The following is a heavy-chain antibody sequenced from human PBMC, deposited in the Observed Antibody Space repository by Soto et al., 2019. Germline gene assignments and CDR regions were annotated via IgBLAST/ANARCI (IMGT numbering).Heavy chain of an antibody. CDR1: GGSISSSSYY. J-gene: IGHJ4*02. CDR3: ARQDATMGYYAFGSGFPVAH. CDR2: IYYAGDT. Sequence: SETLSLTCTVSGGSISSSSYYLGWIRQSTGKGLEWIGSIYYAGDTKYNPSLKSRVTLSVDRSNTHFSLKVPSVPAADTAVYYCARQDATMGYYAFGSGFPVAHWGQGTLVTVSS. V-gene: IGHV4-39*01. D-gene: IGHD3-3*01.